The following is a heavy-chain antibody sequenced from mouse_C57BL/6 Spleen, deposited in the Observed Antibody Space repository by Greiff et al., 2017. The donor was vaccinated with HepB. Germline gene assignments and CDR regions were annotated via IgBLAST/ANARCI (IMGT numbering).Heavy chain of an antibody. Sequence: QQSCKASGYTFTSYWMHWVKQRPGRGLEWIGRIDPNSGGTKYNEKFKSKATLTVDKPSSTAYMQLSSLTSEDSAVYYCARLGVITTVVATPHYYAMDYWGQGTSVTVSS. CDR2: IDPNSGGT. D-gene: IGHD1-1*01. CDR3: ARLGVITTVVATPHYYAMDY. CDR1: GYTFTSYW. J-gene: IGHJ4*01. V-gene: IGHV1-72*01.